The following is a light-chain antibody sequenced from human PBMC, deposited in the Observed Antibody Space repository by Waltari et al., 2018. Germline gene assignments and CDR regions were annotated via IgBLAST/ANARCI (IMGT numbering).Light chain of an antibody. Sequence: SSELTQDPAVSVALGQTVRITCQGDSLSIYYGSWSRQKPGQAPVLVIYGKNNRPSGIPDRFSASSSGDTASLTITETQAEDEAVYYCTSRDISGDVIFGGGTKLTVL. CDR1: SLSIYY. CDR3: TSRDISGDVI. CDR2: GKN. J-gene: IGLJ2*01. V-gene: IGLV3-19*01.